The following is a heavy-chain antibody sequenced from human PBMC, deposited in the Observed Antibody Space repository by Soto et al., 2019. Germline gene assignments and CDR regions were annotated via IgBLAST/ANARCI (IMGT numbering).Heavy chain of an antibody. Sequence: EVQLLESGGGLVQPGGSLRLSCAASGFTFHNFAMGWVRQAPGKGLEWVSFISGSGGSTYYADSARGRFTISRDNSKNTLYLQMNSLRAEDTALYYCAKGRGSSSSGTDYWGQGTLVTVSS. CDR2: ISGSGGST. J-gene: IGHJ4*02. CDR1: GFTFHNFA. CDR3: AKGRGSSSSGTDY. V-gene: IGHV3-23*01. D-gene: IGHD6-6*01.